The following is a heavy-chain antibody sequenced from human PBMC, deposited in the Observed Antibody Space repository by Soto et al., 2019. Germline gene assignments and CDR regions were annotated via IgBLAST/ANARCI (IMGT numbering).Heavy chain of an antibody. Sequence: AASVKVSCKPSGYTFNTYYLHWLRQAPGQALEWMGVIHPSGGGTTYAQKFLGRVTVTRDTSTTTVFMELSSLRSDDTAVYYCARGGHIAVVTASFDYWGQGTLVTVPQ. CDR3: ARGGHIAVVTASFDY. J-gene: IGHJ4*02. V-gene: IGHV1-46*02. CDR2: IHPSGGGT. D-gene: IGHD2-21*02. CDR1: GYTFNTYY.